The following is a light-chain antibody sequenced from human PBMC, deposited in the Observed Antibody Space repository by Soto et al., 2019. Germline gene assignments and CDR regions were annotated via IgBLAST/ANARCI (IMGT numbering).Light chain of an antibody. Sequence: DIQMTQSPSTLSASVGDRVTITCRASQSINSWLAWYQQKPGKAPRLLIYRASSLEGGVPSRFSGSGYGAEFTRTISSLQPDDFATYYCQHYDSYSGTFGPGTKVDIK. CDR2: RAS. CDR1: QSINSW. V-gene: IGKV1-5*03. CDR3: QHYDSYSGT. J-gene: IGKJ3*01.